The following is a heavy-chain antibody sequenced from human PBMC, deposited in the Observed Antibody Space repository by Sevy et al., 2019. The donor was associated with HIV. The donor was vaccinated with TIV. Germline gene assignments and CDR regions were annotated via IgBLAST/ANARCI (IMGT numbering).Heavy chain of an antibody. D-gene: IGHD6-13*01. Sequence: GGSLRLSCAASGFTFSSYAMSWVREAPGKGLEWVSAISGSGGSTYYADSVKGRFTISRDNSKNTLYLQMNSLRAEDRAVSYCAKGECLGISAAGINDFWGQGTMVTVSS. CDR2: ISGSGGST. J-gene: IGHJ4*02. CDR3: AKGECLGISAAGINDF. V-gene: IGHV3-23*01. CDR1: GFTFSSYA.